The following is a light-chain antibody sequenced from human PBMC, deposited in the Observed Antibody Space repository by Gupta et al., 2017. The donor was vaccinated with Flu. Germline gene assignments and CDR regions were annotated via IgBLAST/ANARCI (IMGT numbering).Light chain of an antibody. V-gene: IGKV3-20*01. CDR1: QSVSRSY. CDR2: GAS. J-gene: IGKJ2*03. CDR3: QQYGSSYS. Sequence: ELVLTQSPGTLSLSPGERATLSCRASQSVSRSYLARYQQKPGQAPRLLIYGASSRATGIPARFSGSGSGTDFTLTISRLEPEDFAVYYCQQYGSSYSFGQGTKLEIK.